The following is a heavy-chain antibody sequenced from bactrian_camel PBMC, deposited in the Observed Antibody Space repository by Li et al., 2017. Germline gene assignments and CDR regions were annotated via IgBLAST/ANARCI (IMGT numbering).Heavy chain of an antibody. CDR3: VKPNPDARGGFDH. D-gene: IGHD1*01. CDR2: SSSGALSL. CDR1: GFTFSSYA. V-gene: IGHV3S25*01. Sequence: QLVESGGGLVQPGGSLRLSCAASGFTFSSYAMHWVRQGPGKGLEWVSSSSSGALSLVYADSVKGRFTISRDNAKNTVYLLMNSLKPEDTAVYYCVKPNPDARGGFDHWGQGTQVTVS. J-gene: IGHJ4*01.